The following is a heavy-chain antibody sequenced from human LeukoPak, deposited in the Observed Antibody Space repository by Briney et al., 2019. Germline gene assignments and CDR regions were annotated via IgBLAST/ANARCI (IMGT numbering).Heavy chain of an antibody. CDR2: ISSSSSYI. CDR1: GFTLSSYT. Sequence: GGSLRLSCAASGFTLSSYTMNWVRQAPGKGLEWVSSISSSSSYIYYADSLKGRFTISRDNAKNSLYLQMNSLRAEDTAVYYCARTYGDYDGWFDPWGQGTLVTVSS. J-gene: IGHJ5*02. CDR3: ARTYGDYDGWFDP. D-gene: IGHD4-17*01. V-gene: IGHV3-21*01.